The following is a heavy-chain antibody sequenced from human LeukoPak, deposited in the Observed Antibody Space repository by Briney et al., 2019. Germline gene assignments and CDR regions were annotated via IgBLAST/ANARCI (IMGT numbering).Heavy chain of an antibody. J-gene: IGHJ4*02. CDR3: ARLREIPVFGVVTKSTSYFDY. D-gene: IGHD3-3*01. CDR2: IKQDRSEK. CDR1: GFTFSSYA. V-gene: IGHV3-7*01. Sequence: GGSLRLSCAASGFTFSSYAMSWVRQAPGKGLELVANIKQDRSEKYYVDSVKGRFTISRDNAKNSLYLQMNSLRAEGTAVYYCARLREIPVFGVVTKSTSYFDYWGQGTLVTVSS.